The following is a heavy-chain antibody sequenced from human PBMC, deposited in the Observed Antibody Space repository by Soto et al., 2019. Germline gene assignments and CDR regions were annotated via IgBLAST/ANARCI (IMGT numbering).Heavy chain of an antibody. CDR1: GFTVSSNY. CDR3: ARDITIDGMDV. J-gene: IGHJ6*02. V-gene: IGHV3-66*01. Sequence: EVQLVESGGGLVQPGGSLRLSCAASGFTVSSNYMSWVRQAPGKGLEWVSVIYSGGSTYYADSVKGRFTISRDNSKNPLYLQMNSLRAEDTAVYYCARDITIDGMDVWGQGTTVTVSS. CDR2: IYSGGST. D-gene: IGHD3-10*01.